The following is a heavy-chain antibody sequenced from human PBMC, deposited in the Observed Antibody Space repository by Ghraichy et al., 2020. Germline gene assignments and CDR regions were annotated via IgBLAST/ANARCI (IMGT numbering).Heavy chain of an antibody. CDR2: INHSGST. V-gene: IGHV4-34*01. CDR1: GGSLSGYY. D-gene: IGHD3-22*01. CDR3: ARRRNPYYYDSRIGWFDP. J-gene: IGHJ5*02. Sequence: SETLSLTCAVYGGSLSGYYWSWIRQPPGKGLEWIGEINHSGSTNYNPSLKSRITISVDTSKNQFSLKLSSVTAADTAVYYCARRRNPYYYDSRIGWFDPWGHGTLVNVSS.